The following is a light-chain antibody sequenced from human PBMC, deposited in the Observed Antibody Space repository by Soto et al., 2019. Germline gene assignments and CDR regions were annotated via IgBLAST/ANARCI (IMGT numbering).Light chain of an antibody. V-gene: IGKV3-20*01. CDR3: QQYGSSGT. Sequence: IVLTQSPGTRSLSSGERATLSCMASQSVSNNYLAWYQQKPGQAPRLLIYGASNRATGTPDRFSGSGSGTDFTLTISRLEPEDFAVYYCQQYGSSGTFGQGTKVDIK. J-gene: IGKJ1*01. CDR2: GAS. CDR1: QSVSNNY.